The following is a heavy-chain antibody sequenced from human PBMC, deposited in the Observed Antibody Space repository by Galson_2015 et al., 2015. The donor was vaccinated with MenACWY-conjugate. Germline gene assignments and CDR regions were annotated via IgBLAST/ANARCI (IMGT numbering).Heavy chain of an antibody. CDR3: VRDPKLSSSWSLFDP. V-gene: IGHV7-4-1*02. CDR1: GYTFTAYA. CDR2: INTNTGNP. Sequence: SVKVSCKAAGYTFTAYAINWVRQAPGQGLEWLGWINTNTGNPTYAQSFTGRVVLAFDTYVSTAYLQISSLKAEDTAIYYCVRDPKLSSSWSLFDPWGQGTLVTVSS. D-gene: IGHD6-13*01. J-gene: IGHJ5*02.